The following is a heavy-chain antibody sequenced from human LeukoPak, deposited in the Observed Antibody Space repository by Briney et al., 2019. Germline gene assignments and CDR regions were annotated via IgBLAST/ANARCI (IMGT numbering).Heavy chain of an antibody. CDR2: IGSSGRSM. CDR1: GFTFSSYE. V-gene: IGHV3-48*03. D-gene: IGHD6-6*01. J-gene: IGHJ3*02. CDR3: ARLYSSSSGKAFDI. Sequence: GGSLRLSCAASGFTFSSYEMNWVRQAPGKGLEWVSYIGSSGRSMYYADSVKGRFTISRDNAKNSLYLQMNSLRAEDTAVYYCARLYSSSSGKAFDIWGQGTMVTVSS.